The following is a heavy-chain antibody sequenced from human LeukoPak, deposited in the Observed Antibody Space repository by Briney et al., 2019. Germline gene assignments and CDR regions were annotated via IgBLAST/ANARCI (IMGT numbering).Heavy chain of an antibody. D-gene: IGHD2-8*01. J-gene: IGHJ3*02. CDR1: GGTFSSYA. CDR3: ASPDRAQEGKTYCTNGVCFPAGAFDI. Sequence: ASVKVSCKASGGTFSSYAISWVRQAPGQGLEWMGGIIPIFGTANYAQKFQGRVTITTDESTSTAYMELSSLRSEDTAVYYCASPDRAQEGKTYCTNGVCFPAGAFDIWGQGTMVTVSS. V-gene: IGHV1-69*05. CDR2: IIPIFGTA.